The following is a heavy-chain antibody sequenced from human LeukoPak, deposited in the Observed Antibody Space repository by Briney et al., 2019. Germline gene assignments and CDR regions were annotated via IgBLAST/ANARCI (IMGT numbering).Heavy chain of an antibody. CDR1: GGSISSVDYY. Sequence: PSETLSLTCTVSGGSISSVDYYWSWIRQYPGKGLEWIGYINYRGSAYYNPSLKSRVTISVDTSKNQFSLKLTSVTAADTAVYYCARDTVPCDSFDIWGQGTMVTVSS. CDR2: INYRGSA. J-gene: IGHJ3*02. V-gene: IGHV4-31*03. CDR3: ARDTVPCDSFDI.